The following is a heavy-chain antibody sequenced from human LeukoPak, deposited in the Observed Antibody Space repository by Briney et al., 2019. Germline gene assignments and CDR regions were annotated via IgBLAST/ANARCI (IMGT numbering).Heavy chain of an antibody. CDR2: IYTSGST. CDR3: ARDQTAMVPYYYYYMDV. D-gene: IGHD5-18*01. Sequence: SETLSLTCTVSGGSISSCYWRWIRQPAGKGLEWIGRIYTSGSTNYNPSLKSRVTMSVDTSKNQFSLKLSSVTAADTAVYYCARDQTAMVPYYYYYMDVWGKGTTVTVSS. V-gene: IGHV4-4*07. J-gene: IGHJ6*03. CDR1: GGSISSCY.